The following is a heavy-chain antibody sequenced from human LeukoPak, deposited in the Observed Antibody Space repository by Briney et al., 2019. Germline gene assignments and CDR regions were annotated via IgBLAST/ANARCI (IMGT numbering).Heavy chain of an antibody. CDR2: ISYDGSNK. J-gene: IGHJ3*01. V-gene: IGHV3-30*03. CDR1: GFAFTTYS. Sequence: GGSLRLSCAASGFAFTTYSIDWVRQAPGKGLEWVAVISYDGSNKYYADSVKGRFTISRDNSKNTLYLQMNSLRAEDTAVYYCARGAGITIFGVVIIDAFDVWGQGTMVTVSS. CDR3: ARGAGITIFGVVIIDAFDV. D-gene: IGHD3-3*01.